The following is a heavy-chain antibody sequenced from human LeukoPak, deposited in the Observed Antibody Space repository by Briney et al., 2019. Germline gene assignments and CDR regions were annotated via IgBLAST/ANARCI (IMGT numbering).Heavy chain of an antibody. Sequence: PSETLSLTCTVSGGSNSSSSYHWSWIRQPPGKGLEWIGYIYYSGSTNYDPSLKSRVTISVDTSKNQFSLKLSSATAADTAVYYCARVLRSMGYYMDVWGKGTTVTVSS. D-gene: IGHD3-3*01. CDR3: ARVLRSMGYYMDV. CDR1: GGSNSSSSYH. J-gene: IGHJ6*03. CDR2: IYYSGST. V-gene: IGHV4-61*01.